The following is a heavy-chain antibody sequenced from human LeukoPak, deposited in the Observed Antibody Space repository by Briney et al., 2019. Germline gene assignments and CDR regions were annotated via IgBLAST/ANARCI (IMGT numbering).Heavy chain of an antibody. CDR2: ISSSGSTI. Sequence: PGGSLRLSCAASGFTFSSYEMNWVRQAPGKGLEWVSYISSSGSTIYYADSVKGRFTISRDNAKNSLYLQMNSLRAEDTAVYYCARVARYCSSTSCYSAGDYYYYGMDVWGKETTVTVSS. CDR1: GFTFSSYE. V-gene: IGHV3-48*03. J-gene: IGHJ6*04. CDR3: ARVARYCSSTSCYSAGDYYYYGMDV. D-gene: IGHD2-2*01.